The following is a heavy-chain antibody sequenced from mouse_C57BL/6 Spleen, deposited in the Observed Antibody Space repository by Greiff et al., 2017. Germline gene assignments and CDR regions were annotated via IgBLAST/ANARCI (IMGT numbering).Heavy chain of an antibody. V-gene: IGHV8-8*01. CDR1: GFSLSTFGMG. D-gene: IGHD3-2*02. CDR2: IWWDDDK. CDR3: SRAQLRPQAWFAY. Sequence: QVQLKESGPGILQPSQTLSLTCSFSGFSLSTFGMGVGWIRQPSGKGLEWLAHIWWDDDKYYNPALRSRLTIAKDTSKTQLFLKIANVDTADTATYTCSRAQLRPQAWFAYWGQGTLVTVSA. J-gene: IGHJ3*01.